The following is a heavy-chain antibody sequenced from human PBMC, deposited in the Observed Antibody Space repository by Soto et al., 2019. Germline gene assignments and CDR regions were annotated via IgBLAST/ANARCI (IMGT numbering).Heavy chain of an antibody. CDR2: IKTTTEGGTT. Sequence: GSLRLSCTVSGFTFNNAWMNWVRQAPGKGLEWVGRIKTTTEGGTTDYAAPVRGRFNIPRDESQNKLYLQMNSLQTDDTAVYYCTTASSVYSGYVYCMDVWGQGTTVTVSS. CDR3: TTASSVYSGYVYCMDV. D-gene: IGHD5-12*01. V-gene: IGHV3-15*07. CDR1: GFTFNNAW. J-gene: IGHJ6*02.